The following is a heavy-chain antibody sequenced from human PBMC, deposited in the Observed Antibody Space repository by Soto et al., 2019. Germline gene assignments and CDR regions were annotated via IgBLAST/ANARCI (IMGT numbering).Heavy chain of an antibody. J-gene: IGHJ3*02. CDR1: GFTFNNNW. D-gene: IGHD5-18*01. CDR3: ARVSYSYGCDI. CDR2: INSDGSRT. V-gene: IGHV3-74*01. Sequence: EVQLVESGGGLVQPGGSLRLSCVASGFTFNNNWMYWVRQAPGKGLVWVSRINSDGSRTNYADSVKGRFTISRDNAKNTLYRQKNSLRAEDTAVYYCARVSYSYGCDILGQGTIVTGSS.